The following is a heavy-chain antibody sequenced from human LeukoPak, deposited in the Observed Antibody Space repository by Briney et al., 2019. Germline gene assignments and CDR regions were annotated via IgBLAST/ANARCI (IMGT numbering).Heavy chain of an antibody. D-gene: IGHD3-22*01. CDR2: IYYSGST. CDR1: GGSISSYY. CDR3: AREAYYYDSSGYQGEAFDI. Sequence: SETLSLTCTVSGGSISSYYWSWIRQPPGKGLEWIGYIYYSGSTSYNPSLKSRVTISVDTSKNQFSLKLSSVTAADTAVYYCAREAYYYDSSGYQGEAFDIWGQGTMVTVSS. J-gene: IGHJ3*02. V-gene: IGHV4-59*01.